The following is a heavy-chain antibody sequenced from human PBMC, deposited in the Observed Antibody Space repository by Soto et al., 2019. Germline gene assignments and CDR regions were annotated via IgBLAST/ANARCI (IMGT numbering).Heavy chain of an antibody. CDR2: INAGNGNT. V-gene: IGHV1-3*05. Sequence: QVQLVQSGAEEKKPGASVKVSCKASGYTFTGYAMHWVRQAPGQRLEWMGWINAGNGNTKYSQKFQGRVTITRDTSASAAYRERSSLSSEDTAVYYCARAVAVPADFDYWGQGTLVTVSS. J-gene: IGHJ4*02. CDR3: ARAVAVPADFDY. D-gene: IGHD6-19*01. CDR1: GYTFTGYA.